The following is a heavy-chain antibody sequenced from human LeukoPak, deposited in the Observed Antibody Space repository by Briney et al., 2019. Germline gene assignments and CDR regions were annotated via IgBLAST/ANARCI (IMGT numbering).Heavy chain of an antibody. Sequence: GGSLRLSCAASGFTFSSYAMSWVRQAPGKGLEWVSAISGSGGSTYYADSVKGRFTISRDNSKNTLYLQMNSLRAEDTAVYYCAKSPVLRFLEWLSADTRYFDYWGQGTLVTVSS. V-gene: IGHV3-23*01. CDR3: AKSPVLRFLEWLSADTRYFDY. CDR2: ISGSGGST. D-gene: IGHD3-3*01. J-gene: IGHJ4*02. CDR1: GFTFSSYA.